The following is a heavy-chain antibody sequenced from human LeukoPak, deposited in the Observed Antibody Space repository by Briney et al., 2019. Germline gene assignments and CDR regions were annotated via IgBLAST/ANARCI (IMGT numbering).Heavy chain of an antibody. J-gene: IGHJ6*03. V-gene: IGHV3-9*01. CDR3: AKGGIHRGYYYYYMDV. D-gene: IGHD6-13*01. Sequence: GRSLRLSCAASGFNFDDYAMHWVRQAPGKGLEWVSGINWNSGSIGYADPVKGRFTISRDNAKNSLYLQMNSLRAEDTALYYCAKGGIHRGYYYYYMDVWGKGTTVTISS. CDR2: INWNSGSI. CDR1: GFNFDDYA.